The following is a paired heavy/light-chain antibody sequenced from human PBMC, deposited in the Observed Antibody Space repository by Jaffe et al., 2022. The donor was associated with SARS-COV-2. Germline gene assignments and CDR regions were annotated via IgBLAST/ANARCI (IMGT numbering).Light chain of an antibody. Sequence: EIVLTQSPATLSLSPGERATLSCRASQSVSSYLAWYQQKPGQAPRLLIYDASNRATGIPARFSGSGSGTDFTLTISSLEPEDFAVYYCQQRSNWPPEDTFGQGTKLEIK. J-gene: IGKJ2*01. CDR2: DAS. CDR1: QSVSSY. CDR3: QQRSNWPPEDT. V-gene: IGKV3-11*01.
Heavy chain of an antibody. V-gene: IGHV4-39*01. CDR2: IYYSGST. J-gene: IGHJ3*02. Sequence: QLQLQESGPGLVKPSETLSLTCTVSGGSISSSSYYWGWIRQPPGKGLEWIGSIYYSGSTYYNPSLKSRVTISVDTSKNQFSLKLSSVTAADTAVYYCARQYNTDFWDTPKPRGAFDIWGQGTMVTVSS. D-gene: IGHD3-3*01. CDR1: GGSISSSSYY. CDR3: ARQYNTDFWDTPKPRGAFDI.